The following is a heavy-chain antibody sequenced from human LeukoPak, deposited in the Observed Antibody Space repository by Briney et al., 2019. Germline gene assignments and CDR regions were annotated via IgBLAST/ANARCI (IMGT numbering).Heavy chain of an antibody. V-gene: IGHV3-53*01. Sequence: GGSLRLSCAAAGFSFSSNDMSWVSQAPGKGLEWVSVIYSGGSTYYADSVKGRFTISRDNFNNMLYLQMNSLCSANSAVYFCASGVDFDYWGQGTLVTVSS. J-gene: IGHJ4*02. D-gene: IGHD3-10*01. CDR1: GFSFSSND. CDR2: IYSGGST. CDR3: ASGVDFDY.